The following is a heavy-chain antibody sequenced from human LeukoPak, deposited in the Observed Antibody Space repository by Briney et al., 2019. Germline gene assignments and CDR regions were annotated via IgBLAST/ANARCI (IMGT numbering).Heavy chain of an antibody. J-gene: IGHJ4*02. D-gene: IGHD3-3*01. V-gene: IGHV3-74*01. CDR2: IKYDGSAT. CDR1: GFTFSNYW. CDR3: VSGSLQSGYNFDY. Sequence: GGSLRLSCAASGFTFSNYWMHWIRQVPGKGLVWVSHIKYDGSATNYADSVKGRFTISRDNAKNTLYLQMNSLRAEDMAVYYCVSGSLQSGYNFDYWGQGALVTVSS.